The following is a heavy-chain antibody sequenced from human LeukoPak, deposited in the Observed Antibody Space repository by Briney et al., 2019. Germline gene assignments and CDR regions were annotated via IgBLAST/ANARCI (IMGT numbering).Heavy chain of an antibody. CDR3: ARVGSGWYREGGEFDY. CDR1: GFTFSSYS. V-gene: IGHV3-21*01. J-gene: IGHJ4*02. Sequence: GGSLRLSCAASGFTFSSYSMNWVRQAPGKGLEWVSSISSSSSYIYYADSVKGRFTISRDNAKNSLYLQMNSLRAEDTAVYYCARVGSGWYREGGEFDYWGQGTLVTVSS. D-gene: IGHD6-19*01. CDR2: ISSSSSYI.